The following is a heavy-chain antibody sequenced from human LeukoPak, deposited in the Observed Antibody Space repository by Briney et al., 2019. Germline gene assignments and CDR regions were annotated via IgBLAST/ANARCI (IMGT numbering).Heavy chain of an antibody. CDR3: ARDGGVATMGSY. V-gene: IGHV4-59*12. CDR1: GGSISSYY. D-gene: IGHD5-12*01. Sequence: SETLSLTCTVSGGSISSYYWSWIRQPPGKGLEWIGYIYHSGSTYYNPSLKSRVTISVDTSKNQFSLKLSSVTAADTAVYYCARDGGVATMGSYWGQGTLVTVSS. J-gene: IGHJ4*02. CDR2: IYHSGST.